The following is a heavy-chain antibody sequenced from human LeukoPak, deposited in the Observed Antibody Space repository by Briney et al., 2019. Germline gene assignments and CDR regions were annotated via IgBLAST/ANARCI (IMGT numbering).Heavy chain of an antibody. CDR1: GYTFIGYY. CDR2: INPNSGDT. V-gene: IGHV1-2*02. CDR3: ARVRNYYGSGSLDY. D-gene: IGHD3-10*01. Sequence: GASVKVSCKASGYTFIGYYIHWVRQAPGQGLEWMGWINPNSGDTNYAQKFQGRVTMTRDTSISTAYMELSRLRSDDTAVYYCARVRNYYGSGSLDYWGQGTLVTVSS. J-gene: IGHJ4*02.